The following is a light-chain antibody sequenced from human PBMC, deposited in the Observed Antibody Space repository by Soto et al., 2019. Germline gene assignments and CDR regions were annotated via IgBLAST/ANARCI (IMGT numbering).Light chain of an antibody. CDR2: EVS. CDR3: SSFAGSKYV. Sequence: QSALTQPPSASGSPGQSVTISCTGTSSDVGAYNSVSWYQQHPGKVPKVMIYEVSKRPSGVPDRFSGSKSGNTASLTVSGLQPQDEADYYCSSFAGSKYVFGTGTTVTVL. CDR1: SSDVGAYNS. V-gene: IGLV2-8*01. J-gene: IGLJ1*01.